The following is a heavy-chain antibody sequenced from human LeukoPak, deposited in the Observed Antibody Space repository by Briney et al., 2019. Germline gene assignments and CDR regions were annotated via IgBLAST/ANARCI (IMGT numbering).Heavy chain of an antibody. CDR3: ARVPAAANWFAP. D-gene: IGHD2-2*01. J-gene: IGHJ5*02. V-gene: IGHV1-2*06. CDR1: GYTFTGYY. Sequence: ASVKVSCKASGYTFTGYYMHWVRQAPGQGLEWMGRINPNSGGTKYAQNFQGRVTMTSDTSISTAYMALSRLTPDDTAVYYCARVPAAANWFAPWGEGTLVTVSS. CDR2: INPNSGGT.